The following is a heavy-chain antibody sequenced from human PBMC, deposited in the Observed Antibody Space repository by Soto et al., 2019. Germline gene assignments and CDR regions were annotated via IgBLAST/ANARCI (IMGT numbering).Heavy chain of an antibody. CDR3: ARVFCTNGICYTLEY. CDR1: GFTFNNYT. D-gene: IGHD2-8*01. Sequence: EVQLVESGGGLVKPGGSLRLSCAASGFTFNNYTMNWVRQAPGKGLEWVSSITRSSKYIFYADSVKGRFTISRDNAKNSLYLQMSSLKAEDTAVYYCARVFCTNGICYTLEYWGQGTLVTVSS. CDR2: ITRSSKYI. J-gene: IGHJ4*02. V-gene: IGHV3-21*02.